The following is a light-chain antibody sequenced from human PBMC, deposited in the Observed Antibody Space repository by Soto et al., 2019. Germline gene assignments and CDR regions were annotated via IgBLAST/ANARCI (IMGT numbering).Light chain of an antibody. CDR3: QSYDSSLSDLYV. Sequence: QSVLTQPPSVSGAPGQRVTISCTGSSSNIGAGYDVHWYQQLPGTAPKLLIYGNSNRPSGVPDRFSGSKSGTSASLAITGIQAEDEADYYCQSYDSSLSDLYVFGTGTKLTVL. CDR2: GNS. J-gene: IGLJ1*01. V-gene: IGLV1-40*01. CDR1: SSNIGAGYD.